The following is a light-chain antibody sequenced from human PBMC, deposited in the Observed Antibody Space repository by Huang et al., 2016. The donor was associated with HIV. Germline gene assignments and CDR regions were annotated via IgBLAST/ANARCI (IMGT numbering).Light chain of an antibody. Sequence: EIVMTQSPATLSVSPGERATLSCRASQSVNSNLAWYQQKPGQAPRLLSYCASTRAPGIPARFSGSGSGTEFTLTISSLQSEDFAVYSCQQYNNWPLTFGGGTKVEIK. J-gene: IGKJ4*01. CDR2: CAS. CDR3: QQYNNWPLT. V-gene: IGKV3-15*01. CDR1: QSVNSN.